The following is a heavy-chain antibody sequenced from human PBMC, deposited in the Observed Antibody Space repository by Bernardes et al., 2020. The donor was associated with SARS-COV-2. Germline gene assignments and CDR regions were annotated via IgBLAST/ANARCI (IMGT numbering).Heavy chain of an antibody. CDR2: IWYDGSNK. CDR1: GFTFSSYG. D-gene: IGHD4-4*01. Sequence: GGSLRLSCAASGFTFSSYGMHWVRQAPGKGLEWVAVIWYDGSNKYYADSVKGRFTISRDNSKNTLYLQMNSLRAEDTAVYYCARDLSVTVTPDGDYWGQGTLVTVSS. V-gene: IGHV3-33*01. CDR3: ARDLSVTVTPDGDY. J-gene: IGHJ4*02.